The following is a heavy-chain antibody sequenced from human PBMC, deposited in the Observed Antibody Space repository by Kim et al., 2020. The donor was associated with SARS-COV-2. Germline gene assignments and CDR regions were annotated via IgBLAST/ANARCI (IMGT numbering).Heavy chain of an antibody. CDR2: GST. D-gene: IGHD6-13*01. J-gene: IGHJ4*02. Sequence: GSTYYNPSLKSRVTISVDTSKNQFSLKLSSVTAADTAVYYCARDVSSFDYWGQGTLVTVSS. CDR3: ARDVSSFDY. V-gene: IGHV4-39*07.